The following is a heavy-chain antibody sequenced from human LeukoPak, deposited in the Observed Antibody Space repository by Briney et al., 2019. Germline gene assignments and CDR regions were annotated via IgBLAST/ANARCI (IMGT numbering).Heavy chain of an antibody. V-gene: IGHV3-23*01. CDR2: ISCSGGRT. CDR3: AKDRDIVVLTATTFDY. J-gene: IGHJ4*02. CDR1: GFTFSSYA. Sequence: GGSLRLSCAASGFTFSSYAMSWVRQAPGKGLEWVTAISCSGGRTSYADSVKGRFTISRDNSKNTLYLQMNSLRAEDTAVYYCAKDRDIVVLTATTFDYWGQGTLVTVSA. D-gene: IGHD2-21*02.